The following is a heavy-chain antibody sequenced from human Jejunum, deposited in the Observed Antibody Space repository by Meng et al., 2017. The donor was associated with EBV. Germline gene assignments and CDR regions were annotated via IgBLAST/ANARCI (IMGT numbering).Heavy chain of an antibody. CDR1: GFTFSNSW. D-gene: IGHD3/OR15-3a*01. J-gene: IGHJ4*02. Sequence: VESGGGLVQPGGSLRLSCAASGFTFSNSWMHWLRQAPGKGLVWVSHIDTDGSTTNYAGSVKGRFTISRDNAKNTLSLQMNSLRVEDTAVYYCVRGGLGPWYWGQGTLVTVSS. CDR2: IDTDGSTT. V-gene: IGHV3-74*01. CDR3: VRGGLGPWY.